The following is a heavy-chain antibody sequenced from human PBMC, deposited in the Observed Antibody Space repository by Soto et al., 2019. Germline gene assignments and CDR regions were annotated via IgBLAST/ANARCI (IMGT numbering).Heavy chain of an antibody. CDR3: ARQYMVRGQNWFDP. V-gene: IGHV4-39*01. Sequence: SETLSLTCTVSGGSISSSSYYWGWIRQPPGKGLEWIGSIYYSGSTYYNPSLKSRVTMSVDTSKNQFSLKLSSVTAADTAVYYCARQYMVRGQNWFDPWGQGTLVTVSS. D-gene: IGHD3-10*01. CDR2: IYYSGST. J-gene: IGHJ5*02. CDR1: GGSISSSSYY.